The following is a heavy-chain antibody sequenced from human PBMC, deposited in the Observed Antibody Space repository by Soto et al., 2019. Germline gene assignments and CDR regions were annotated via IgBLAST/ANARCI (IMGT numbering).Heavy chain of an antibody. Sequence: ASVKVSCKASGYTFTSYGISWVRQAPGQGLERMGWISAYNGNTNYAQKLQGRVTMTTDTSTSTAYMELRSLRSDDTAVYYCAPKPSGSYYYGMAVWGQGTTVTVSS. J-gene: IGHJ6*02. CDR1: GYTFTSYG. D-gene: IGHD1-26*01. CDR3: APKPSGSYYYGMAV. V-gene: IGHV1-18*01. CDR2: ISAYNGNT.